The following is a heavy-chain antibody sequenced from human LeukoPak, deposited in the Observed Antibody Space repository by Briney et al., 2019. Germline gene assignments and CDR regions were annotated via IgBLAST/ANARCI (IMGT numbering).Heavy chain of an antibody. CDR2: ISSNGGST. CDR1: GFTFSSYA. J-gene: IGHJ6*04. V-gene: IGHV3-64D*06. CDR3: AKDLGTGTTGYYYYGMDV. Sequence: GGSLRLSCSASGFTFSSYAMHWVRQAPGEGLEYVSAISSNGGSTYYADSVKGRFTISRDNSKNTLYLQMSSLRAEDTAVYYCAKDLGTGTTGYYYYGMDVWGKGTTVTVSS. D-gene: IGHD1-1*01.